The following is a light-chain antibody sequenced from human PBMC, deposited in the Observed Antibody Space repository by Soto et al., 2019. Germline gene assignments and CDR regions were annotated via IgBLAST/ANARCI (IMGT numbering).Light chain of an antibody. CDR1: QSISSY. CDR2: AAS. CDR3: QQSYSTRWT. J-gene: IGKJ1*01. Sequence: DIQMTQSPSSLSASVGDRVTITCRANQSISSYLNWYQQKPGKAPQLLIHAASTLQGGVPSRFSGSGSGTDFTLTISSLQPEDFATYYCQQSYSTRWTFGQGTKVEIK. V-gene: IGKV1-39*01.